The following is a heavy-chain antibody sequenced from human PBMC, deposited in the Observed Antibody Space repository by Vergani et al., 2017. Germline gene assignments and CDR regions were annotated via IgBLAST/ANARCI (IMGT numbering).Heavy chain of an antibody. V-gene: IGHV3-33*06. CDR3: AKQRIRSGDAFDI. CDR1: GFTFSSYG. D-gene: IGHD6-25*01. Sequence: VQLLESGGGLVQPGGSLRLSCAASGFTFSSYGMHWVRQAPGKGLEWVAVIWYDGSNKYYADSVKGRFTISRDNSKNTLYLQMNSLRAEDTAVHYCAKQRIRSGDAFDIWGQGTMVTVSS. J-gene: IGHJ3*02. CDR2: IWYDGSNK.